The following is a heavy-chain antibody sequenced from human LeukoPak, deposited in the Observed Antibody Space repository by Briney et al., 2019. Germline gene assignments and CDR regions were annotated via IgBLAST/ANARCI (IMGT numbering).Heavy chain of an antibody. Sequence: SETLSLTCTVSTGSISSYYCSWIRQPAGKGLEYIGRIYSSGSTNYSPSLKSRVTISVDTSKNQFSLKLTSVTAADTAVYYCARGYIIRGDYNWFDPWGQGTMVTVSS. J-gene: IGHJ5*01. CDR2: IYSSGST. V-gene: IGHV4-4*07. CDR1: TGSISSYY. CDR3: ARGYIIRGDYNWFDP. D-gene: IGHD3-10*01.